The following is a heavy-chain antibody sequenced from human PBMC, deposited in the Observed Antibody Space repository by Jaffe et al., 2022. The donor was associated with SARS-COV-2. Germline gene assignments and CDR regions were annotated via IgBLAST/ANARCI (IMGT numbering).Heavy chain of an antibody. Sequence: QVQLVQSGAEVKKPGSSVKVSCKASGGTFSNYAISWVRQAPGQGLEWMAGIIPIFGTANYAQKFQGRVTIKADETTSTAYMDLTSLRSDDTAVYYCARGTGRGSGRLNWFDPWGQGTLITVSS. D-gene: IGHD3-10*01. J-gene: IGHJ5*02. CDR2: IIPIFGTA. CDR3: ARGTGRGSGRLNWFDP. CDR1: GGTFSNYA. V-gene: IGHV1-69*01.